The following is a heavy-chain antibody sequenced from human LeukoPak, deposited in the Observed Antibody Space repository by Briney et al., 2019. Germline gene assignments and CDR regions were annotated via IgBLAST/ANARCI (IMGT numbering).Heavy chain of an antibody. V-gene: IGHV1-69*05. J-gene: IGHJ5*02. D-gene: IGHD2-2*02. CDR1: GGTFSSYA. Sequence: SVKVSCKASGGTFSSYAITWVRQAPGQGLEWMGGIIPIIGTANYAQKFQGRVTITTDESTSTAYMELSSLRSEDTAVYYCARLLGYCSSTSCYKGLGWFDPWGQGTLVTVSS. CDR3: ARLLGYCSSTSCYKGLGWFDP. CDR2: IIPIIGTA.